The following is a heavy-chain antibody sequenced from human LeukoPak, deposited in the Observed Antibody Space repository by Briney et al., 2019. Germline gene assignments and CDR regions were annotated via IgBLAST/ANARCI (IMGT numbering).Heavy chain of an antibody. D-gene: IGHD6-25*01. CDR1: GYTFTGYY. V-gene: IGHV1-2*02. J-gene: IGHJ3*02. CDR3: ARGTYSSECFDI. CDR2: INPNSGDT. Sequence: ASVKVSCKASGYTFTGYYMHWVRQAPGQGLEWMGWINPNSGDTRYAQKFQGRVTMTRDTSISTAYMELSRLRSDDTAVYYCARGTYSSECFDIWGQGTMVTVSS.